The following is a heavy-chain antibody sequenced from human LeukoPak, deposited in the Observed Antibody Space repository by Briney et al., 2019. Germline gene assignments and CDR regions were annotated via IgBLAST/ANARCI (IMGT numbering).Heavy chain of an antibody. Sequence: PGGSLRLSCAASGFTVSSYAMNWVRQAPGKGLEWVSAISGSGGRTYYVDSVKGRFTISRDNSKNTVYLQMNSLRAEDTAVYYCAKDDYDFDFEYWGQGTLVTVSS. J-gene: IGHJ4*02. V-gene: IGHV3-23*01. D-gene: IGHD3-3*01. CDR2: ISGSGGRT. CDR1: GFTVSSYA. CDR3: AKDDYDFDFEY.